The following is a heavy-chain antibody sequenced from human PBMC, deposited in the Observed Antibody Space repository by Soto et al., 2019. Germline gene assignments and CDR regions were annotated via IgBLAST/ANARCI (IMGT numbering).Heavy chain of an antibody. CDR2: INHSGST. CDR3: AAGPNCTNGVCYVRLPVT. V-gene: IGHV4-34*01. Sequence: SETLSLTCAVYGGSFSGYYWSWIRQPPGKGLEWIGEINHSGSTNYNPSLKSRVTISVDTSKNQFSLTLSSVTAADTAVYYCAAGPNCTNGVCYVRLPVTWGQGTLVTASS. D-gene: IGHD2-8*01. CDR1: GGSFSGYY. J-gene: IGHJ4*02.